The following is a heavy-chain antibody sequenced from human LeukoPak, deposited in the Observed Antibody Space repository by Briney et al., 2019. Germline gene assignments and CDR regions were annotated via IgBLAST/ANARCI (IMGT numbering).Heavy chain of an antibody. J-gene: IGHJ4*02. CDR1: GYTFTSYD. CDR3: ARGDMVRGGYYFDY. Sequence: GASVKVSCKASGYTFTSYDINWVRQATGQGLEWMGWMNPNSGNTGYAQKFQGRVTMTRNTSISTAYMELSSLRSEDTAVYYCARGDMVRGGYYFDYWGQGTLVIVSS. D-gene: IGHD3-10*01. V-gene: IGHV1-8*01. CDR2: MNPNSGNT.